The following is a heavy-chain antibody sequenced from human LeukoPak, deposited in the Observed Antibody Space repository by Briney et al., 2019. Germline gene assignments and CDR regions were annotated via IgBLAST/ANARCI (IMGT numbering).Heavy chain of an antibody. CDR1: GFSFSSYA. D-gene: IGHD3-16*01. J-gene: IGHJ4*02. CDR2: ISVSGGST. V-gene: IGHV3-23*01. Sequence: PGGSLRLSCEASGFSFSSYAMSWVRQAPGKGLEWVSAISVSGGSTYYADSVKGRFTISRDNSKNTLYLQMNSLRAEDTAVYYCATGGGSYAFDYWGQGTLVTVSS. CDR3: ATGGGSYAFDY.